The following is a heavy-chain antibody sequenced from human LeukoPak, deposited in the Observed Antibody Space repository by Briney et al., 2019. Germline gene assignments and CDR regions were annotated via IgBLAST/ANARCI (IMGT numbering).Heavy chain of an antibody. CDR1: VYTFTVYY. D-gene: IGHD5-24*01. CDR2: INPSSGGT. Sequence: ASVTVSCTASVYTFTVYYMHWVRQAPGQGLEWMGWINPSSGGTTYAQNFQGRVTMTRDTSISTAYMELSSLRSDDTAVYYCARASYNDYWGQGTLVTVSS. CDR3: ARASYNDY. V-gene: IGHV1-2*02. J-gene: IGHJ4*02.